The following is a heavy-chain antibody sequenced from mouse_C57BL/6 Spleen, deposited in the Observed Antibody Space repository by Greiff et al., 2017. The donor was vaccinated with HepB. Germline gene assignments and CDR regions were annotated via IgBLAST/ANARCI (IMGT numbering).Heavy chain of an antibody. J-gene: IGHJ4*01. CDR2: INPNYGTT. Sequence: VQLQQSGPELVKPGASVKISCKASGYSFTDYNMNWVKQSNGKSLEWIGVINPNYGTTSYNQKFKGKATLTVDQSSSTAYMQLNSLTSEDSAVYYCAGYQDYYGSSYPYAMDYWGQGTSVTVSS. CDR1: GYSFTDYN. V-gene: IGHV1-39*01. D-gene: IGHD1-1*01. CDR3: AGYQDYYGSSYPYAMDY.